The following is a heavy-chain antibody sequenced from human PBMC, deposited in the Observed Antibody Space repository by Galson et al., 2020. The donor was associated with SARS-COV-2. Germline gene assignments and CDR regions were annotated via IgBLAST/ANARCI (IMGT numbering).Heavy chain of an antibody. D-gene: IGHD3-16*01. J-gene: IGHJ4*02. CDR3: ARDLGDYGDY. Sequence: GGSLRLSCAASGFTFSSYSMNWVRQAPGKGLEWVSYISSSSSTIYYADSVKGRFTISRDNAKNSLYLQMNSLRAEDTAVYYCARDLGDYGDYWGQGTLVTVSS. V-gene: IGHV3-48*04. CDR2: ISSSSSTI. CDR1: GFTFSSYS.